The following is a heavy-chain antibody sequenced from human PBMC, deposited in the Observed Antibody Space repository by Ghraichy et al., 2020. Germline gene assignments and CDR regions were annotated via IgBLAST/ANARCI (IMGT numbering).Heavy chain of an antibody. J-gene: IGHJ2*01. Sequence: SETLSLTCTVSGGSISSSSYYWGWIRQPPGKGLEWIGSIYYSASTYYNPSLKSRVTISVDTTKNQFSLKLSSVTAADTAVYYCARQGRDHDWYFDLWGRGTLVTVSS. CDR1: GGSISSSSYY. CDR2: IYYSAST. CDR3: ARQGRDHDWYFDL. V-gene: IGHV4-39*01.